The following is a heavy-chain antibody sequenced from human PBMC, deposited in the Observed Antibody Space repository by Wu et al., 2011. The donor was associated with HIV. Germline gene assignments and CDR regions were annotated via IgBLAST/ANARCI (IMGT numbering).Heavy chain of an antibody. CDR2: SICDSDT. CDR3: ASVPVSGAAFDF. D-gene: IGHD6-19*01. V-gene: IGHV5-51*01. Sequence: SLRSYWIAWVRQMPGRLEWMGSSICDSDTRYSPSFQGQVTISSDNSTRAAYLQWSSLKASDTAMYYCASVPVSGAAFDFWGQGTLVTVSS. J-gene: IGHJ4*02. CDR1: SLRSYW.